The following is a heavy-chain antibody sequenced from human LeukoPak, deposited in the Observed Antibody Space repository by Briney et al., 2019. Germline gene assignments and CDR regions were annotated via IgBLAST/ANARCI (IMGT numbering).Heavy chain of an antibody. CDR3: ARITMIVVVIPPELRFDP. CDR1: GGTLSGHY. J-gene: IGHJ5*02. CDR2: IEHIGNT. V-gene: IGHV4-34*01. Sequence: SETLSLTCAVYGGTLSGHYWTWIRQTPGKGLEWIGEIEHIGNTNLDPSLKSRVTISVDTSKNQFSLKLSSVTAADTAVYYCARITMIVVVIPPELRFDPWGQGTLVTVSS. D-gene: IGHD3-22*01.